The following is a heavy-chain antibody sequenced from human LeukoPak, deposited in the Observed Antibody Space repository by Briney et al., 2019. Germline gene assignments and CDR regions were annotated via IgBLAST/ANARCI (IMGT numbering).Heavy chain of an antibody. CDR2: ISWNSGSI. D-gene: IGHD3-3*01. CDR1: GFTFDDYA. CDR3: AKDSNYDFWSGDYYYGMDV. J-gene: IGHJ6*02. V-gene: IGHV3-9*01. Sequence: GGSLRLSCAASGFTFDDYAMPWVRQAPGKGLEWVSGISWNSGSIGYADSVKGRFTISRDNAKNSLYLQVNSLRAEDTALYYCAKDSNYDFWSGDYYYGMDVWGQGTTVTVSS.